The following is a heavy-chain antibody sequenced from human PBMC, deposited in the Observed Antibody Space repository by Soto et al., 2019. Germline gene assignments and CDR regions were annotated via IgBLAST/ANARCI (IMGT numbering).Heavy chain of an antibody. D-gene: IGHD5-12*01. CDR2: IIPIFGTA. Sequence: VQLVESGGGLVKPGGSLRLSCAASGFTFSSYAISWVRQAPGQGLEWMGGIIPIFGTANYAQKFQGRVTITADESTSTAYMELSSLRSEDTAVYYCARAVLTGYAIYYYYYGMDVWGQGTTVTVSS. V-gene: IGHV1-69*01. J-gene: IGHJ6*02. CDR3: ARAVLTGYAIYYYYYGMDV. CDR1: GFTFSSYA.